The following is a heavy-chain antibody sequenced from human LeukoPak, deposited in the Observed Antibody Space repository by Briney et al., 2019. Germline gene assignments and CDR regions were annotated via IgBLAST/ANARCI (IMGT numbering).Heavy chain of an antibody. V-gene: IGHV3-21*01. D-gene: IGHD6-6*01. CDR2: ISSSSSYI. CDR3: ARTKYSSSFVLPYYYYGMDV. Sequence: GGSLRLSCAASGFTSSSYSMNWVRQAPGKGLEWVSSISSSSSYIYYADSVKGRFTISRDNAKNSLYLQMNSLRAEDTAVYYCARTKYSSSFVLPYYYYGMDVWGQGTTVTVSS. CDR1: GFTSSSYS. J-gene: IGHJ6*02.